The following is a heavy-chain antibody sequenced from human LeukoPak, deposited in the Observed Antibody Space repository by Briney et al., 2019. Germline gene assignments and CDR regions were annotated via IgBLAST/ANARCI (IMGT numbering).Heavy chain of an antibody. J-gene: IGHJ5*02. CDR3: APTTVAVNNWFDP. Sequence: SQTLSLTCTVSGGSISSGSYYWGWIRHPPGKGLGWIGSIYYSGSTYYNPSLKSRVTISVDTSKNQFSLKLSSVTAADTAVYYCAPTTVAVNNWFDPWGQGTLVTVSS. CDR1: GGSISSGSYY. V-gene: IGHV4-39*01. D-gene: IGHD4-17*01. CDR2: IYYSGST.